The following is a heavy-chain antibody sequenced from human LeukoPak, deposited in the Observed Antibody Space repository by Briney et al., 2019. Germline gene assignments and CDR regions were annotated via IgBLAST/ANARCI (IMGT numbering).Heavy chain of an antibody. V-gene: IGHV4-59*01. CDR3: ARGVYIAAAQYAY. J-gene: IGHJ4*02. CDR2: IYYSGST. Sequence: PSETLSLTCTVSGGSIRSYYWSWIRQPPGKGLEWIGYIYYSGSTNYNPSLKSRVTISVDTSKSQFSLKLSSVTAADTAVYYCARGVYIAAAQYAYWGQGTLVTVSS. CDR1: GGSIRSYY. D-gene: IGHD6-13*01.